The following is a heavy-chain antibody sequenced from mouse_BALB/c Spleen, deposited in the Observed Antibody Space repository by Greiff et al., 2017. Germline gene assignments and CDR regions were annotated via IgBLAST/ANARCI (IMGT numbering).Heavy chain of an antibody. CDR3: ARVLYGNYSY. V-gene: IGHV5-4*02. CDR2: ISDGGSYT. D-gene: IGHD2-1*01. J-gene: IGHJ3*01. CDR1: GFTFSDYY. Sequence: EVNLVESGGGLVKPGGSLKLSCAASGFTFSDYYMYWVRQTPEKRLEWVATISDGGSYTYYPDSVKGRFTISRDNAKNNLYLQMSSLKSEDTAMYYCARVLYGNYSYWGQGTLVTVSA.